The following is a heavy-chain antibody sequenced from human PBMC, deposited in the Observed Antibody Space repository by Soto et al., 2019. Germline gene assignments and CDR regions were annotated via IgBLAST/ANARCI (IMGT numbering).Heavy chain of an antibody. Sequence: ESLEISCKGSGYSFTSYWIGWVRQMPGKGLEWMGIIYPGDSDTRYSPSFQGQVTISADKSISTAYLQWSSLKASDTAMYYCARRVYSSSWYGWGGSDYGMDVWGQGTTVTVSS. CDR3: ARRVYSSSWYGWGGSDYGMDV. J-gene: IGHJ6*02. CDR1: GYSFTSYW. D-gene: IGHD6-13*01. CDR2: IYPGDSDT. V-gene: IGHV5-51*01.